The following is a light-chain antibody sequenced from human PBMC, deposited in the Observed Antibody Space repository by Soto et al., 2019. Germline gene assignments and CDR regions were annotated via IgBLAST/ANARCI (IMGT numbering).Light chain of an antibody. CDR3: QRYNIAPRT. V-gene: IGKV1-27*01. CDR2: AAS. Sequence: DIQMTQSPSSLSASVGGRVIITCRESQGISSYLAWYQQKPGKVPEVLIYAASTLQSGVPSRFSGSGSGTDFTLTISSLQPEDVATYYCQRYNIAPRTFGQGTKVEIK. J-gene: IGKJ1*01. CDR1: QGISSY.